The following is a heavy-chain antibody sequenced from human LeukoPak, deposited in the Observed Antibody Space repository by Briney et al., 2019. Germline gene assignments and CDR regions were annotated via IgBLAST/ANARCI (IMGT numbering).Heavy chain of an antibody. V-gene: IGHV3-33*01. CDR1: GFTFRSYG. J-gene: IGHJ4*02. Sequence: GGSLRLSCTASGFTFRSYGMHWVRQAPGKGLEWVAVMWNDERNKYYADSVKGRFTISRDNSKNTLYLQMNSLRAEDTAVYYCARDLYSTSFDFWGQGALVTVSS. CDR3: ARDLYSTSFDF. CDR2: MWNDERNK. D-gene: IGHD2-2*01.